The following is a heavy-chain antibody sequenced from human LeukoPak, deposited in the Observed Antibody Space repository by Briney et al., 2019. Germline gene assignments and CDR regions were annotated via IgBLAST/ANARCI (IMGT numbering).Heavy chain of an antibody. J-gene: IGHJ4*02. CDR1: GFTFSSYE. CDR3: ARDHYDSSGPNFLYFDY. CDR2: ISSSGSTI. Sequence: GESLRLSCAASGFTFSSYEMNWVRQAPGKGLEWVSYISSSGSTIYYADSVKGRFTISRDNAKNSLYLQMNSLRAEDTAVYYCARDHYDSSGPNFLYFDYWGQGTLVTVSS. V-gene: IGHV3-48*03. D-gene: IGHD3-22*01.